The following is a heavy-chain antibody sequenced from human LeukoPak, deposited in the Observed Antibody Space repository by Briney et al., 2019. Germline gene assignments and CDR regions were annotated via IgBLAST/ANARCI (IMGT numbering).Heavy chain of an antibody. CDR2: ISSSGSTI. J-gene: IGHJ4*02. CDR3: ASLDSSRVLGEPVPGARGSFDY. CDR1: GFTFSSYE. V-gene: IGHV3-48*03. D-gene: IGHD6-13*01. Sequence: GGSLRLSCAASGFTFSSYEMNWVRQAPGKGLEWVSYISSSGSTIYYADSVKGRFTISRDNSKNTLYLQMNSLRAEDTAVYYCASLDSSRVLGEPVPGARGSFDYWGQGTLVTVSS.